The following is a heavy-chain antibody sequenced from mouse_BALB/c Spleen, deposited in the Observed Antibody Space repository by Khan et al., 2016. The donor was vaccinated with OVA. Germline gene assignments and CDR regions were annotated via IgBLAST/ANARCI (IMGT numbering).Heavy chain of an antibody. J-gene: IGHJ2*01. CDR1: GYTFTSYW. D-gene: IGHD1-1*01. Sequence: QVQLQQSGAELVKAGASVKMSCKASGYTFTSYWMHWVKQRLGQGLEWFAETNPTNGRTYYNEKFKSKATQTVDKSSRSASILLSGPTFEDSAVYYCARIKKIVATYFDYWGQGTTLTFSS. CDR2: TNPTNGRT. V-gene: IGHV1S81*02. CDR3: ARIKKIVATYFDY.